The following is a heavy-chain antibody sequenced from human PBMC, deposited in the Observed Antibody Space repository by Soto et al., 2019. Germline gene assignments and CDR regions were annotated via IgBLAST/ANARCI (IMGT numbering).Heavy chain of an antibody. Sequence: GGSLRLSCAGSGFNFSTYWMTWVRQAPGKGLEWVASIKEDGSEKYYVDSVEGRFTISRDNAKNSLYLQMNSLRAEDTAVYYCARGWLRYYGMDVWGQGTTVTVSS. J-gene: IGHJ6*02. CDR3: ARGWLRYYGMDV. CDR2: IKEDGSEK. CDR1: GFNFSTYW. V-gene: IGHV3-7*01. D-gene: IGHD5-12*01.